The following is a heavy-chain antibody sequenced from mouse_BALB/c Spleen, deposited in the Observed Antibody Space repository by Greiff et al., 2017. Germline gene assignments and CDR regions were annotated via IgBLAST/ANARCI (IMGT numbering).Heavy chain of an antibody. CDR2: ISSGGGNT. J-gene: IGHJ3*01. Sequence: EVQLVESGGGLVKPGGSLKLSCAASGFTFSSYTMSWVRQTPEKRLEWVATISSGGGNTYYPDSVKGRFTISRDNAKNNLYLQMSSLRSEDTALYYCARPYDYDGFAYWGQGTLVTVSA. CDR3: ARPYDYDGFAY. D-gene: IGHD2-4*01. CDR1: GFTFSSYT. V-gene: IGHV5-9*03.